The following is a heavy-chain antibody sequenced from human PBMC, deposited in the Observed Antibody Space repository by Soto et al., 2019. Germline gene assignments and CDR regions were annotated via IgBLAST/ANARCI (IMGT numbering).Heavy chain of an antibody. J-gene: IGHJ6*03. D-gene: IGHD3-16*01. CDR2: ISSSSSYI. CDR1: GFTFSSYS. Sequence: GGSLRLSCAASGFTFSSYSMNWVRQAPGKGLEWVSSISSSSSYIYYADSVKGRFTISRDNAKNSLYLQMNSLRAEDTAVYYCARWPGWGVMVYYYMDVWGKGTTVTVSS. V-gene: IGHV3-21*01. CDR3: ARWPGWGVMVYYYMDV.